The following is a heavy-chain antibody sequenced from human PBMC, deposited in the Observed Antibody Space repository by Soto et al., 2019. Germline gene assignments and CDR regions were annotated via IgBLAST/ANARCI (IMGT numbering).Heavy chain of an antibody. CDR2: ISYDGSNK. V-gene: IGHV3-30*18. Sequence: AGGSLRLSCAASGFTFSSYGMHWVRQAPGKGLEWVAVISYDGSNKYYADSVKGRFTISRDNSKNTLYLQMNSLRAEDTAVYYCAKDSYDSSGYVDIWGQGTMVTVSS. D-gene: IGHD3-22*01. J-gene: IGHJ3*02. CDR1: GFTFSSYG. CDR3: AKDSYDSSGYVDI.